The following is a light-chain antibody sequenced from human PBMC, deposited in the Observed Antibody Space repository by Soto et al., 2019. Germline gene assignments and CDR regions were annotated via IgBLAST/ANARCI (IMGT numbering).Light chain of an antibody. CDR1: QTIGGN. CDR2: GTS. J-gene: IGKJ5*01. V-gene: IGKV3-15*01. Sequence: EIVMTQSPATLSVSPGEIATLSGRTSQTIGGNLAWYLQKPGQAPRLLVYGTSTRATGISARFSGSGSGTEFTLTISSLEPEDFAVYYCQQRSNWPITFGQGTRLEIK. CDR3: QQRSNWPIT.